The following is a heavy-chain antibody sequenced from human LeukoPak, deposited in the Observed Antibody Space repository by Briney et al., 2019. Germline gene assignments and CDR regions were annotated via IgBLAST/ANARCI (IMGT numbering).Heavy chain of an antibody. V-gene: IGHV3-48*04. CDR1: GFTFSSYG. CDR3: ARVGPTTVGSHFDY. J-gene: IGHJ4*02. CDR2: ISSSGSTI. Sequence: GGSLRLSCAASGFTFSSYGMSWIRQAPGKGLEWVSYISSSGSTIYYADSVKGRFAISRDNAKNSLYLQMNSLRAEDTAVYYCARVGPTTVGSHFDYWGQGTLVTVSS. D-gene: IGHD4-23*01.